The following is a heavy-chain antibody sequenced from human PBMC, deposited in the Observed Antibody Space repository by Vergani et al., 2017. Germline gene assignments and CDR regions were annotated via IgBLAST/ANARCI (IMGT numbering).Heavy chain of an antibody. CDR2: IRYDGRND. CDR3: ARDRRIMYNWFDP. J-gene: IGHJ5*02. D-gene: IGHD3-16*01. Sequence: QVQILQSGGGVVQPGGSLRLSCTLSGFTLNTYGIHWVRQAPGKGLEWVSFIRYDGRNDYYADSVKGRFTISRDNSKNTMYLQMNSLRAEDSGVYYCARDRRIMYNWFDPWGQGTLVTVSS. CDR1: GFTLNTYG. V-gene: IGHV3-30*02.